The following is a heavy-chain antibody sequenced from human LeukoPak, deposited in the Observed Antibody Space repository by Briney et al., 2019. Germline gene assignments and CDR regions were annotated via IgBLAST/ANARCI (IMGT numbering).Heavy chain of an antibody. J-gene: IGHJ4*02. CDR1: GYTFTGYY. Sequence: ASVKVSCKASGYTFTGYYMHWVRQAPGQGLEWMGWINPNSGGTNYAQKFQGRVTMTRDTSISTAYMELSRLRSDDTAVYYCARPCDIAVAGEEALRFDYWGQGTLVTVSS. CDR3: ARPCDIAVAGEEALRFDY. V-gene: IGHV1-2*02. CDR2: INPNSGGT. D-gene: IGHD6-19*01.